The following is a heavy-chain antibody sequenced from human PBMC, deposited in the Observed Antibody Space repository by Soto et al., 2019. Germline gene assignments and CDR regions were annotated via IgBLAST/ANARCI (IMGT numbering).Heavy chain of an antibody. D-gene: IGHD3-22*01. J-gene: IGHJ6*02. CDR1: GYTFTGYY. CDR3: ARGDYYDSSGYSPITYYYYYYGMDV. CDR2: INPNSGGT. Sequence: GASVKVSCKASGYTFTGYYMHWVRQAPGQGLEWMGWINPNSGGTNYAQKFQGWVTMTRDTSISTAYMELSRLRSDDTAVYYCARGDYYDSSGYSPITYYYYYYGMDVWGQGTTVT. V-gene: IGHV1-2*04.